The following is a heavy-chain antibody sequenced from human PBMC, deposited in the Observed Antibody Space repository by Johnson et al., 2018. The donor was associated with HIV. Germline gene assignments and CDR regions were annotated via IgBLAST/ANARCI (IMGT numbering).Heavy chain of an antibody. D-gene: IGHD6-6*01. CDR1: QFTFSSYG. Sequence: VQLVESGGGVVQPGRSLRLSCEASQFTFSSYGMHWVRQAPGKGLEWVAAISFAGTIKYYAHSVKGRFTISRDNSKNTLYLQMNSLRAEDTALYYCAKVHIPARWSAAFDIWGRGTLVTVSS. J-gene: IGHJ3*02. CDR3: AKVHIPARWSAAFDI. V-gene: IGHV3-30*18. CDR2: ISFAGTIK.